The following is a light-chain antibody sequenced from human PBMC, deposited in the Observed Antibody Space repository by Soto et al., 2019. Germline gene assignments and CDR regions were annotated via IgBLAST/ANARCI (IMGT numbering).Light chain of an antibody. CDR1: SSDVGAYNY. CDR3: GSYTTSSNYV. Sequence: QSVLTQPASVSGSPGQSITISCTGTSSDVGAYNYVSWYQQHPGKAPKLMIYDVSHRPSGVSHRFSGSKSGNTASLNISGLQAEDEADYYCGSYTTSSNYVFGTGTKVTVL. J-gene: IGLJ1*01. V-gene: IGLV2-14*01. CDR2: DVS.